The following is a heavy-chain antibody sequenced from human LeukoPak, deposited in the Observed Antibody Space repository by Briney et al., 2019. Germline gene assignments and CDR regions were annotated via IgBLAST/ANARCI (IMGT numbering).Heavy chain of an antibody. V-gene: IGHV4-61*02. CDR2: MYATGSP. CDR3: ARGRYNWNYHWFDP. Sequence: SETLSLTCTVSGGSVNTGPYYWSWIRQPAGRELEWIGRMYATGSPTYNPSLKSRVAMSVDTSKNQFSLSLTSVTAADTAVYYCARGRYNWNYHWFDPWGQGTLVTVSS. D-gene: IGHD1-7*01. CDR1: GGSVNTGPYY. J-gene: IGHJ5*02.